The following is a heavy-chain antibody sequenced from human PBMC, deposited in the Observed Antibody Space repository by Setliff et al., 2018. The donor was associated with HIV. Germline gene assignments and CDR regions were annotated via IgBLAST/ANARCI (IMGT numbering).Heavy chain of an antibody. V-gene: IGHV1-18*01. Sequence: ASVKVSCKASGYTFTSYGISWVRQAPGQGLEWMGWISAYNGNTNYAEKFQGRVTMTIDTSTSTAYLELRSLRSDDTAVYYCARWPREVAEMGGAFDSWGQGTMVTVSS. CDR3: ARWPREVAEMGGAFDS. CDR2: ISAYNGNT. CDR1: GYTFTSYG. D-gene: IGHD3-16*01. J-gene: IGHJ3*02.